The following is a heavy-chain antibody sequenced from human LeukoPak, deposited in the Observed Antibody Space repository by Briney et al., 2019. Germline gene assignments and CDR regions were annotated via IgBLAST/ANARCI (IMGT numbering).Heavy chain of an antibody. V-gene: IGHV3-7*01. Sequence: PGGSLRLSCVASGFTFSTYWMSWVRQAPGKGLEWVANIKQDESEKNYVESVKGRFTISRDNAKNSLFLQMNSLRAEDTAIYYCAKDAHYYESGTYYYYFDSWGQGTLVTVSS. CDR2: IKQDESEK. CDR1: GFTFSTYW. J-gene: IGHJ4*02. D-gene: IGHD3-22*01. CDR3: AKDAHYYESGTYYYYFDS.